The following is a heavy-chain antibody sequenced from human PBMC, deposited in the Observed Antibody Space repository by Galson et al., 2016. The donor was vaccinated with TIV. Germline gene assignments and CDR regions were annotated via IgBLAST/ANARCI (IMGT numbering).Heavy chain of an antibody. Sequence: VTLSLTCTVSGGSVSSGSYYWSWIRQPPGKGLEYIGYISYSGSTNYNSSLKSRVTISVDTSKNQFSLRLKSVTPADTAVYYCARAVGFYDDNWFDPWGQGTLVTVSS. V-gene: IGHV4-61*01. CDR3: ARAVGFYDDNWFDP. J-gene: IGHJ5*02. CDR2: ISYSGST. D-gene: IGHD5/OR15-5a*01. CDR1: GGSVSSGSYY.